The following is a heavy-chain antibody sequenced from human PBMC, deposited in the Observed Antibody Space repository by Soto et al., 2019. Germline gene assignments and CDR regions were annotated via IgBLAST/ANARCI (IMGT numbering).Heavy chain of an antibody. CDR3: AKGWPDY. D-gene: IGHD6-13*01. CDR1: GFTFSSYG. CDR2: ISYDGSNK. J-gene: IGHJ4*02. V-gene: IGHV3-30*18. Sequence: QVQLVESGGGVVQPGRSLRLSCAASGFTFSSYGMHWVRQAPGKGLEWVAVISYDGSNKYYADSVKGRFTISRDNSKNTLYLQMNSLRAEDTAVYYCAKGWPDYWGQGTLVTVSS.